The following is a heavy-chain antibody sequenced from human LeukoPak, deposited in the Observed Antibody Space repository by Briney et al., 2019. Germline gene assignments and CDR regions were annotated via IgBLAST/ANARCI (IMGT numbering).Heavy chain of an antibody. CDR2: INPSGGST. J-gene: IGHJ2*01. V-gene: IGHV1-46*01. Sequence: GASVKVSCKASGYTFTSYYMHWVRQAPGQGLELMGIINPSGGSTSYAQKSQGRVTMTRDTSTSTVYMELSSLRSEDTAVYYCARVRVGGYNSFDPWGRGTLVTVSS. CDR3: ARVRVGGYNSFDP. CDR1: GYTFTSYY. D-gene: IGHD5-24*01.